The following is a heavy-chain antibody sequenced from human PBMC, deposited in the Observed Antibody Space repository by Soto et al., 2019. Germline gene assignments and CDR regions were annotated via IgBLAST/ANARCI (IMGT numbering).Heavy chain of an antibody. CDR1: GGSISSYY. Sequence: ASETLSLTCTVSGGSISSYYWSWIRQPPGKGLEWIGYIYYSGSTNYNPSLKSRVTISVDTSKNQFSLKLSSVTAADTAVYYCARVLYCSGGSCYSSDPYFDYWGQGTLVTVSS. CDR2: IYYSGST. V-gene: IGHV4-59*01. J-gene: IGHJ4*02. CDR3: ARVLYCSGGSCYSSDPYFDY. D-gene: IGHD2-15*01.